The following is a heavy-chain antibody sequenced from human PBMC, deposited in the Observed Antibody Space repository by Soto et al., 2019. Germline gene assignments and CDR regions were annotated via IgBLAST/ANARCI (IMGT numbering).Heavy chain of an antibody. D-gene: IGHD6-13*01. CDR1: GGSISNYY. CDR3: AREPPAAGENWFDP. Sequence: SETLSLTCTVSGGSISNYYWSWIRQPPGKGLEWIGYIYYSGSTNYNPSLKSRVTISVDTSKNQFSLKLTSVTAADTAVYYCAREPPAAGENWFDPWGQGTLVTVSS. V-gene: IGHV4-59*01. CDR2: IYYSGST. J-gene: IGHJ5*02.